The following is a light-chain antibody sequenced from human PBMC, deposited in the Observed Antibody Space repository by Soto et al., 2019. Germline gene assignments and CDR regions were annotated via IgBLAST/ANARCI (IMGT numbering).Light chain of an antibody. J-gene: IGKJ1*01. V-gene: IGKV1-17*01. CDR1: QGIRKD. CDR2: AAS. CDR3: LQHNNYPRT. Sequence: DIQMTQSPSSLSASVGDRVTITCRASQGIRKDLGWYQQKPGTAPKRLIYAASRLQSGVPSRFSGSGTGTEFTLTISCLQPEDFATYYCLQHNNYPRTFCQGTKVEIK.